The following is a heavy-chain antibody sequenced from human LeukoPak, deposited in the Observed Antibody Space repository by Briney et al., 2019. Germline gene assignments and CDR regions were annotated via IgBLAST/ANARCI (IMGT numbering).Heavy chain of an antibody. D-gene: IGHD6-13*01. V-gene: IGHV3-30*02. CDR3: AKDLPGIAAAGTPEYDY. J-gene: IGHJ4*02. Sequence: PGGSLRLSCAASGFTFSSYGMHWVRQAPGKGLEWVAFIRYDGSNNYYADSVKGRFTISRDNSKNTLYLQMNSLRAEDTAVYYCAKDLPGIAAAGTPEYDYWGQGTLVTVSS. CDR1: GFTFSSYG. CDR2: IRYDGSNN.